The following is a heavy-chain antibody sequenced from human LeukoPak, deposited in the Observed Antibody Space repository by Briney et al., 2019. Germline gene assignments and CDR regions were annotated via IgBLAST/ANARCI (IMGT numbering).Heavy chain of an antibody. V-gene: IGHV4-39*07. CDR1: GGSISSSSYY. Sequence: SETLSLTCTVSGGSISSSSYYWGWIRQPPGKGLEWIGSIYYSGSTYYNPSLKSRVTISVDTSKNQFSLKLSSVTAADTAVYYCARLRITMIVVVRARHDNDAFDIWGQGTMVTVSP. J-gene: IGHJ3*02. CDR2: IYYSGST. D-gene: IGHD3-22*01. CDR3: ARLRITMIVVVRARHDNDAFDI.